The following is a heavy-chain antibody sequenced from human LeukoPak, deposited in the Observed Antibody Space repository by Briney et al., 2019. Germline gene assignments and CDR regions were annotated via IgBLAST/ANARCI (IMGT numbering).Heavy chain of an antibody. V-gene: IGHV3-43*01. CDR1: GFTLDDYT. D-gene: IGHD3-9*01. Sequence: PGGSLRLSCAVSGFTLDDYTMYWVRQAPGKGLEWVSLITWDGRRIHYADSVKGRFTIFKDHSKNSLHLEMTSLSSEDCGLHYCGKGYDILTGYLDYWGQGTLVTVSS. J-gene: IGHJ4*02. CDR2: ITWDGRRI. CDR3: GKGYDILTGYLDY.